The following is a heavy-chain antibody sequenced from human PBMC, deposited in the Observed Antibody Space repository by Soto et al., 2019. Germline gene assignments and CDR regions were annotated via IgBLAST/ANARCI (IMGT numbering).Heavy chain of an antibody. D-gene: IGHD6-19*01. Sequence: GGSLRLSCAASGFTFSGYAMSWVRQAPGKGLEWVSGINWNGGSTGYADSVKGRFTISRDNAKNSLYLQMNSLRAEDTALYYCARLYSSGWYGPGRYWGQGTLVTVSS. CDR3: ARLYSSGWYGPGRY. CDR1: GFTFSGYA. CDR2: INWNGGST. V-gene: IGHV3-20*04. J-gene: IGHJ4*02.